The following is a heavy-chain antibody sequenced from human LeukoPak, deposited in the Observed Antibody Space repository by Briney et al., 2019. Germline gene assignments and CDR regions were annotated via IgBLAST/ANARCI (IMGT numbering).Heavy chain of an antibody. CDR1: GFTFSSYA. CDR3: ARRDYYDSSGYSPLFDY. J-gene: IGHJ4*02. D-gene: IGHD3-22*01. CDR2: MSGNGGTT. V-gene: IGHV3-23*01. Sequence: QPGGSVRLSCAASGFTFSSYAMSWVRQAPGKGLEWVSGMSGNGGTTYYADSVKGRFNISRDNSKNTLYLQMNSLRAEDTAVYYCARRDYYDSSGYSPLFDYWGQGTLVTVSS.